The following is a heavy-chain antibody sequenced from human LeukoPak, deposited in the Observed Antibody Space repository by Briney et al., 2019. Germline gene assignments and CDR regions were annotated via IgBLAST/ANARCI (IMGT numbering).Heavy chain of an antibody. CDR3: ASLIAVVGRGAFDI. Sequence: ASVKVSCKASRYTFTSYDINWVRQATGQGLEWMGWMKDNSGNTGYAQKFQGRVTITRNTSISTAYMELSSLRSEDTAVYYCASLIAVVGRGAFDIWGQGTMVTVSS. CDR1: RYTFTSYD. D-gene: IGHD6-19*01. V-gene: IGHV1-8*03. CDR2: MKDNSGNT. J-gene: IGHJ3*02.